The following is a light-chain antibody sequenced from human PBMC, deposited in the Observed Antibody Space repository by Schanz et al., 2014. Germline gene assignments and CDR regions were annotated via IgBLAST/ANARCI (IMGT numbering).Light chain of an antibody. CDR1: SSDIGRYNY. V-gene: IGLV2-8*01. Sequence: QSALTQPPSASGSPGQSVTISCTGTSSDIGRYNYVSWYQHHPGKAPKLLIYDVTKRPSGVPDRFSGSKSGNTASLTVSGLQAEDEADYYCCSYAGSSTLNVIFGGGTKLTVL. J-gene: IGLJ2*01. CDR3: CSYAGSSTLNVI. CDR2: DVT.